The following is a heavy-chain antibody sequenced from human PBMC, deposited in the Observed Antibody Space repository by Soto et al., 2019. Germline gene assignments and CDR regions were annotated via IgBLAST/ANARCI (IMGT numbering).Heavy chain of an antibody. D-gene: IGHD6-19*01. J-gene: IGHJ4*02. V-gene: IGHV3-30*19. CDR1: GFTFSDFG. Sequence: GGSLRLSCVVSGFTFSDFGMHWVRQPPGEGLAWVASISKDGLDRYYSESVKGRFTISRDDSKNTVFLQMNSLKVEDTAAYFCASPREGQWLVFDHWGQRTLVTVSS. CDR3: ASPREGQWLVFDH. CDR2: ISKDGLDR.